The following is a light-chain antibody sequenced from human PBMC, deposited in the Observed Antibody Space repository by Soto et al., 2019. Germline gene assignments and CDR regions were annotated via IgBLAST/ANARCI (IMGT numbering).Light chain of an antibody. Sequence: EIVMTQSPATLSVSPGERATLSCRASQSVSSNFAWYQQRPAQAPRLLIYDVSTRATGVPTRFSGSGSGTEFTLTISSLQSEDFAVYYCKQYHDWPLSFGGGTRVEIK. CDR3: KQYHDWPLS. CDR2: DVS. V-gene: IGKV3D-15*01. J-gene: IGKJ4*01. CDR1: QSVSSN.